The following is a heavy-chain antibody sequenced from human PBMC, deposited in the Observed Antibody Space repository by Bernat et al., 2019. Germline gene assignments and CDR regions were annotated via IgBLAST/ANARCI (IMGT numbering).Heavy chain of an antibody. J-gene: IGHJ6*03. CDR1: GGSFSGYY. Sequence: QVQLQQWGAGLLKPSETLSLTCAVYGGSFSGYYWSWIRQPPGKGLEWIGEINHSGSTNYNPSLKSRVTISVDTSKNQFSLKLCSVTAADTAVYYCARSKTPYYYYYMDVWGKGTTVTVSS. V-gene: IGHV4-34*01. CDR3: ARSKTPYYYYYMDV. CDR2: INHSGST.